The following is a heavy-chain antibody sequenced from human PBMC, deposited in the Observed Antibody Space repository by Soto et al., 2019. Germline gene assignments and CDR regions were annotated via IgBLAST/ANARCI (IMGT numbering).Heavy chain of an antibody. CDR3: ARGIVATIDYYYYGLDV. D-gene: IGHD5-12*01. CDR1: GGTFSSYA. CDR2: IIPIFGTA. V-gene: IGHV1-69*12. Sequence: QVQLVQSGAEVKKPGSSVKVSCKASGGTFSSYAISWVRQAPGQGLEWMGGIIPIFGTANYAQKFQGRVTITADESTSTAFMELSSLRSEDTAVYYCARGIVATIDYYYYGLDVWGQGTTVTVSS. J-gene: IGHJ6*02.